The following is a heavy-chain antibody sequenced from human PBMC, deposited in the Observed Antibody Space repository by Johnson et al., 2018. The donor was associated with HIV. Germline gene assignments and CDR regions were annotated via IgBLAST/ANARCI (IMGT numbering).Heavy chain of an antibody. V-gene: IGHV3-30*02. CDR3: ASPPSGYDFWDGPNIFDV. J-gene: IGHJ3*01. D-gene: IGHD3-3*01. CDR1: GFTFSSYG. Sequence: VQLVESGGGVVQPGGSLRLSCAASGFTFSSYGMHWVRQAPGKGLEWVAFIRYDGSNKYYADSVKGRFTISRDNSKNTLFLQMNSLRPEDTAVYYCASPPSGYDFWDGPNIFDVWGQGTMVSVAS. CDR2: IRYDGSNK.